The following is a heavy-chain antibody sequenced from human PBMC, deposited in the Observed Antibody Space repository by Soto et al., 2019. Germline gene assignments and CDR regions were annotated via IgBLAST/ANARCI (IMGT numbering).Heavy chain of an antibody. V-gene: IGHV4-39*01. J-gene: IGHJ6*02. Sequence: TSETLSLTCTVSGGSISSSSYYWGWIRQPPGKGLEWIGSIYYSGSTYYNPSLKSRVTISVDTSKNQFSLKLSSVTAADTAVYYCARHFSLKDYGGNSYYYYYGMDVWGQGTTVTVSS. D-gene: IGHD4-17*01. CDR2: IYYSGST. CDR3: ARHFSLKDYGGNSYYYYYGMDV. CDR1: GGSISSSSYY.